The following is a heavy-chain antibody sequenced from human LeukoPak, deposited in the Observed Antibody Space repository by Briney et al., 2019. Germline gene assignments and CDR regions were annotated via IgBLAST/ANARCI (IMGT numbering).Heavy chain of an antibody. CDR2: INWNGGST. V-gene: IGHV3-20*04. CDR1: GFTVSSNY. Sequence: GGSLRLSCAASGFTVSSNYMSWVRQAPGKGLEWVSGINWNGGSTGYADSVKGRFTISRDNAKNSLYLQMNSLRAEDTALYYCARDRSGGYLDVWGKGTTVTASS. D-gene: IGHD3-16*01. J-gene: IGHJ6*03. CDR3: ARDRSGGYLDV.